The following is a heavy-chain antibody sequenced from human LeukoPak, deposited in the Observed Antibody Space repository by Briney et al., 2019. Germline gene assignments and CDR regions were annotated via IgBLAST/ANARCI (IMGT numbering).Heavy chain of an antibody. D-gene: IGHD3-10*01. J-gene: IGHJ5*02. CDR3: ARPGWFDP. V-gene: IGHV4-39*01. CDR2: IYYSGST. CDR1: GGSISSSSYY. Sequence: PSETLSLTCTVSGGSISSSSYYWGWIRQPPGKGLEWIGSIYYSGSTYYTPSLKRRVTISVDTSKNQFSLKLSSVTAADTAVYYCARPGWFDPWGQGTLVTVSS.